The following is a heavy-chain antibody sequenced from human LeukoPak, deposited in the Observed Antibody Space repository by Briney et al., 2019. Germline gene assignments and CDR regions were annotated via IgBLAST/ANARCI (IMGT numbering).Heavy chain of an antibody. J-gene: IGHJ2*01. CDR2: MYHSGST. Sequence: PSETLSLTCTVSGYSISSGYDWGWIRQPPGKGLEWIGSMYHSGSTNYNPSLKSRATISVDTSKNQFSLKLSSVTAADTAVYYCARGRTMIVVGQRTWYFDLWGRGTLVTVSS. V-gene: IGHV4-38-2*02. D-gene: IGHD3-22*01. CDR1: GYSISSGYD. CDR3: ARGRTMIVVGQRTWYFDL.